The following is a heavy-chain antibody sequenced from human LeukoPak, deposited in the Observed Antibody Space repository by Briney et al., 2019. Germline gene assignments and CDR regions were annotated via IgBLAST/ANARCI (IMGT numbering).Heavy chain of an antibody. V-gene: IGHV4-61*01. J-gene: IGHJ4*02. CDR2: IYYSGST. D-gene: IGHD5-24*01. CDR1: GGSISSSSYY. CDR3: ARDGRDGYNRADY. Sequence: SETLSLTCTVSGGSISSSSYYWGWIRPPPGKGREWIGYIYYSGSTNYNPSLKSRVTISVDTSKNQFSLKLSSVTAADTAVYYCARDGRDGYNRADYWGQGTLVTVSS.